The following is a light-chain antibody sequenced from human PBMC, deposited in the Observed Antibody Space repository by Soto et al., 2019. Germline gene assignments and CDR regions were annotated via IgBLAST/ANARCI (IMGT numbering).Light chain of an antibody. V-gene: IGLV2-8*01. CDR1: SSDVGGYNY. Sequence: HSALTQPPSASGSPGQSVTISCTGTSSDVGGYNYVSWYQQHPGKAPKLMIYEVSKRPSGVPDRFSGSKSGNTDSLTVSGLQAEDEADYYCSSYAGSNNLVFGGGTKLTVL. CDR2: EVS. J-gene: IGLJ2*01. CDR3: SSYAGSNNLV.